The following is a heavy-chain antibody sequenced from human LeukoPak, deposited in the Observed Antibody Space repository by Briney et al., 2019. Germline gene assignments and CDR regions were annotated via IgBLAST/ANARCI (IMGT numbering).Heavy chain of an antibody. CDR3: ARTTGGSADY. J-gene: IGHJ4*02. CDR1: GFIFSDFY. D-gene: IGHD4-23*01. CDR2: IRSKASRYTT. Sequence: GGSLRLSCAVSGFIFSDFYMDWVRQAPRKGLEWVGRIRSKASRYTTEYAAPVRGRFTISGDASKNSLYLQMESLKIDDTAVYYCARTTGGSADYWGQGTLVTVSS. V-gene: IGHV3-72*01.